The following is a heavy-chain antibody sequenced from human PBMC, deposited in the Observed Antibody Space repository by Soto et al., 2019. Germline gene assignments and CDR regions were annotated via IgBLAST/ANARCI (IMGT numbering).Heavy chain of an antibody. CDR1: GLSLSTTGVG. CDR3: VQSRCGGDCLKSYSSHSYYGLDV. V-gene: IGHV2-5*01. J-gene: IGHJ6*02. D-gene: IGHD2-21*02. CDR2: IYWYDDK. Sequence: QITLKESGPTLVKPTQTLTLTCTFSGLSLSTTGVGVGWIRQPPVKALEWLALIYWYDDKRYSPSLKSRLTITKDTSKHQVVLTMTNMDPVDTATYYCVQSRCGGDCLKSYSSHSYYGLDVWGQGTTVTVSS.